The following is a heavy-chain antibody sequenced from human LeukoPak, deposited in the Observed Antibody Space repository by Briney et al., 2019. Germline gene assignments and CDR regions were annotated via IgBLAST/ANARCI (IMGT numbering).Heavy chain of an antibody. CDR1: GGSFSNYY. D-gene: IGHD3-22*01. CDR3: ARGETYYYDSSGYYVFDY. CDR2: INHSGST. Sequence: PSETLSLTCAVYGGSFSNYYWSWIRQPPGKGLEWIGEINHSGSTNYNPSLKSRVTISVDTSKNQFSLKLSSVTAADTAVYYCARGETYYYDSSGYYVFDYWGQGTPVTVSS. V-gene: IGHV4-34*01. J-gene: IGHJ4*02.